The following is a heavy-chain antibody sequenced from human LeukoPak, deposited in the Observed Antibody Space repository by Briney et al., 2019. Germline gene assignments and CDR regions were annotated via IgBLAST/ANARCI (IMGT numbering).Heavy chain of an antibody. CDR3: ARGYYYDSSGYPTMGY. V-gene: IGHV4-61*01. CDR1: GGSVSSDSYY. Sequence: SETLSLTCTVSGGSVSSDSYYWSWIRQPPGKGLEWIGYIYYSGSTNYNPSLKSRATISVDTSRNQFSLKLSSVTAADTAVYYCARGYYYDSSGYPTMGYRGQGTLVTVSS. CDR2: IYYSGST. D-gene: IGHD3-22*01. J-gene: IGHJ4*02.